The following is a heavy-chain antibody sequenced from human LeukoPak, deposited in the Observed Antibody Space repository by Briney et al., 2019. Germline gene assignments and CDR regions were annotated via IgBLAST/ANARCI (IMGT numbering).Heavy chain of an antibody. Sequence: GGSLRLSCAASGFTFSSYAMSWVRQAPGKGLEWVSAISGSGGSTYYADSVKGRFTISRDNSKNTLYLQMNSLRAEDTAVYYCAKDVGDIVVVTATDYWGQGTLVTVSS. D-gene: IGHD2-21*02. J-gene: IGHJ4*02. V-gene: IGHV3-23*01. CDR3: AKDVGDIVVVTATDY. CDR2: ISGSGGST. CDR1: GFTFSSYA.